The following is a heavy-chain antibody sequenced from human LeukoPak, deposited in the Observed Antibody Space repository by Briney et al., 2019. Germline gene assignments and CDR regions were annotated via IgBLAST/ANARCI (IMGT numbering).Heavy chain of an antibody. Sequence: GGSLRLSCAASGFTVSSNYMSWVRQAPGKGLEWVSVTYTGGSTNYADSVKGRFSISRDNSKNTLYLQMNSLRAEDTAVYYCAKIVNSHNAYWGQGTLVTVSS. J-gene: IGHJ4*02. CDR2: TYTGGST. CDR3: AKIVNSHNAY. V-gene: IGHV3-53*01. CDR1: GFTVSSNY. D-gene: IGHD1-26*01.